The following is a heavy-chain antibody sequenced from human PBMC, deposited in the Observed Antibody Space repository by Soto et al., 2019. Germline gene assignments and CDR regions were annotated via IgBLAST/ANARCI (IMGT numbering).Heavy chain of an antibody. V-gene: IGHV4-34*01. D-gene: IGHD2-8*01. J-gene: IGHJ6*03. CDR1: SGSFSGYY. CDR2: INHSGST. CDR3: VRGDGDCTNDVCYTRNYYMGV. Sequence: SETLSLTCAVYSGSFSGYYWSWIRQPPGKGLEWIGEINHSGSTNYNPSLKSRVTISVDTSKNQFSLKLSSVTAADTAVYYCVRGDGDCTNDVCYTRNYYMGVWGRGTTVTVSS.